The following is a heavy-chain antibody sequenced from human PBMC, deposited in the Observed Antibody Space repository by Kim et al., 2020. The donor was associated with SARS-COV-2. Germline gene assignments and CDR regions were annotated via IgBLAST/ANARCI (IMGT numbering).Heavy chain of an antibody. Sequence: GGSLRLSCAASGFTFSSYGMHWVRQAPGKGLEWVAVISYDGSNKYYADSVKGRFTISRDNSKNTLYLQMNSLRAEDTAVYYCAIGTTVSNFDYWGQGTLVTVSS. CDR1: GFTFSSYG. D-gene: IGHD1-7*01. J-gene: IGHJ4*02. CDR2: ISYDGSNK. CDR3: AIGTTVSNFDY. V-gene: IGHV3-30*03.